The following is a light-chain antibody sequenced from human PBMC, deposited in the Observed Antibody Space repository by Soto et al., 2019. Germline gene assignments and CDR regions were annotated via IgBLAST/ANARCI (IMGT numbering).Light chain of an antibody. CDR2: KTS. CDR3: QHWNDYSRT. J-gene: IGKJ1*01. V-gene: IGKV1-5*03. CDR1: QSISIW. Sequence: DIHMTQSPSTLSASVGDRVTITCRASQSISIWLAWYQQKPGKAPNLLIYKTSSLETGVPSRFSGSGSGTEFTLTISSLQPDDFATYYCQHWNDYSRTFGEGAKVEVK.